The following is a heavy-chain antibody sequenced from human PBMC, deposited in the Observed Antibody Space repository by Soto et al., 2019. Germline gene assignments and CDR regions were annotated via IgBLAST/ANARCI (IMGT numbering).Heavy chain of an antibody. Sequence: SETLSLTCTVSGGSISSGGYYWSWIRQHPGKGLEWIGYIYYSGSTYYNPSLKSRVTISVDTSKNQFSLKLSSVTAADTAVYYCARALDYYDSSGYYYGYYFDYWGQGTLVTVSS. D-gene: IGHD3-22*01. CDR1: GGSISSGGYY. V-gene: IGHV4-31*03. CDR2: IYYSGST. J-gene: IGHJ4*02. CDR3: ARALDYYDSSGYYYGYYFDY.